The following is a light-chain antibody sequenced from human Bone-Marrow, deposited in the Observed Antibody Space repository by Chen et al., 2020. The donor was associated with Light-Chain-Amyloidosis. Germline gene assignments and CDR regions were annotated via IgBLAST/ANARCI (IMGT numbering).Light chain of an antibody. V-gene: IGLV3-21*02. J-gene: IGLJ3*02. CDR2: DDS. CDR1: NIGSTS. Sequence: SYVLTQPSSVSVAPGHTATIACGGNNIGSTSVQWYQQTPGQAPLLVVYDDSYRPSGIPERLSGSNSGNTATLTISRVEAGDEADYYCQVWDRSSDRPVFGGGTKLTVL. CDR3: QVWDRSSDRPV.